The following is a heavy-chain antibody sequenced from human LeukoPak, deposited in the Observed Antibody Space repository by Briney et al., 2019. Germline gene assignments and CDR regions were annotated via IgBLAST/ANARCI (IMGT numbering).Heavy chain of an antibody. CDR3: ARVQKGIAAAGTGGGWFEP. D-gene: IGHD6-13*01. CDR1: GFTFSDYY. V-gene: IGHV3-11*01. J-gene: IGHJ5*02. Sequence: GGSLRLSCAASGFTFSDYYMSWIRQAPGKGLEWISYISSGGSTIYYADSVRGQFTISRDNAKKSLYLQMNSLRAEDTAVYYCARVQKGIAAAGTGGGWFEPWGQGTLVTVSS. CDR2: ISSGGSTI.